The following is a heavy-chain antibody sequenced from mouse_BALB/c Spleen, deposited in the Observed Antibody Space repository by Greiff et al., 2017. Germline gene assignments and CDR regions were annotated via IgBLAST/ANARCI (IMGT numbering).Heavy chain of an antibody. CDR2: IDPSDSYT. V-gene: IGHV1S127*01. D-gene: IGHD1-1*01. J-gene: IGHJ3*01. CDR3: TSYYGSSLFAY. CDR1: GYTFTSYW. Sequence: QVQLQQPGAELVKPGASVKMSCKASGYTFTSYWMHWVKQRPGQGLEWIGTIDPSDSYTSYNQKFKGKATLTVDTSSSTAYMQLSSLTSEDSAVYYCTSYYGSSLFAYWGQGTLVTVSA.